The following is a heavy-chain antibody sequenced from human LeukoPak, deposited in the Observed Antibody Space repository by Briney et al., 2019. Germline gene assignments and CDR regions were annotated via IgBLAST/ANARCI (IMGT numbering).Heavy chain of an antibody. V-gene: IGHV3-43*01. CDR3: ARGRKAGSLDY. CDR1: GFTFDDYT. D-gene: IGHD1-1*01. J-gene: IGHJ4*02. CDR2: ISWDGGST. Sequence: GGSLRLSCAASGFTFDDYTMHWVRQAPGKGLEWVSLISWDGGSTYYADSVKGRFTISRDNAKNSLYLQMNSLRAEDTAVYYCARGRKAGSLDYWGQGTLVTVSS.